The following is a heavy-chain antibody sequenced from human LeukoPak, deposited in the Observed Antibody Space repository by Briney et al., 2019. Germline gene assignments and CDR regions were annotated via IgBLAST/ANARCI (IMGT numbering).Heavy chain of an antibody. Sequence: GGTLRLSCAASGFTFSSYGMSWVRQAPGKGLEWVSAISGSGGSTYYADSVKGRFTISRDNSKNTLYLQMNSLRAEDTAVYYCARSHRPHYSSGWYYYYMDVWGKGTTVTISS. D-gene: IGHD6-19*01. CDR2: ISGSGGST. V-gene: IGHV3-23*01. CDR1: GFTFSSYG. J-gene: IGHJ6*03. CDR3: ARSHRPHYSSGWYYYYMDV.